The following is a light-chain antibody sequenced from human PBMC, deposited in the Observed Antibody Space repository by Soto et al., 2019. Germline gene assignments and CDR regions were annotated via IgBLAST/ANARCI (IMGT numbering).Light chain of an antibody. CDR1: SSDVGGYNY. J-gene: IGLJ1*01. V-gene: IGLV2-14*01. CDR2: EVS. CDR3: SSYTSSSTLYV. Sequence: QSVLTQPASVSGSPGQSITTSCTGTSSDVGGYNYVSWYQQHPGKAPKLMIYEVSNRPSGVSNRFSGSKSGNTASLTISGLQAEDEADYYCSSYTSSSTLYVFXTGTKVTVL.